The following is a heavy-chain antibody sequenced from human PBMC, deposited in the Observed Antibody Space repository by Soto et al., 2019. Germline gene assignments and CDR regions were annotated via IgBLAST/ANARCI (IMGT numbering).Heavy chain of an antibody. D-gene: IGHD2-15*01. CDR1: GFTFDNLG. CDR2: ISGSGVST. J-gene: IGHJ4*02. CDR3: VNPGNWWSFDH. Sequence: EVQLLQSGGGLVQPGGSLRLSCAASGFTFDNLGMHWVRQVPGRGLEWVSGISGSGVSTYYADSVKGRFTISRDNSKKTTYLQMDSLTAEDTAMFYCVNPGNWWSFDHWGQGTLVTVSS. V-gene: IGHV3-23*01.